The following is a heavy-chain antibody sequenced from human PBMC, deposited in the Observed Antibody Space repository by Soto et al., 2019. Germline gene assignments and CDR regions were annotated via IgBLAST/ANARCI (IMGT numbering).Heavy chain of an antibody. D-gene: IGHD3-3*01. CDR3: ARARGDHYDFWSGYYYYYYYGMDV. CDR2: INPNSGGT. CDR1: GYTFTGYY. J-gene: IGHJ6*02. Sequence: ASVKVSCKASGYTFTGYYMHWVRQAPGQGLEWMGWINPNSGGTNYAQKFQGRVTMTRDTSISTAYMELSRLRSDDTAVYYCARARGDHYDFWSGYYYYYYYGMDVWGRGTTVTVSS. V-gene: IGHV1-2*02.